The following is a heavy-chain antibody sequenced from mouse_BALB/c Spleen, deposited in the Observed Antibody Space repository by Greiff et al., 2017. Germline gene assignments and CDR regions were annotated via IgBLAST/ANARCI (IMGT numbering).Heavy chain of an antibody. V-gene: IGHV5-6-5*01. CDR3: ARGGGLRQDWYFDD. CDR1: GFTFSSYA. Sequence: DVMLVESGGGLVKPGGYLKLSCAASGFTFSSYAMSWVRQTPEKRLEWVASISSGGSTYYPDSVKGRFTISRDNARNILYLQMSSLRSKDTAMYSCARGGGLRQDWYFDDWGEGTTVTVSS. CDR2: ISSGGST. J-gene: IGHJ1*01. D-gene: IGHD2-4*01.